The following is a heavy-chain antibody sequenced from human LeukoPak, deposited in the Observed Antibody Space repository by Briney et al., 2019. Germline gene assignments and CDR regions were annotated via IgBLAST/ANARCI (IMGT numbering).Heavy chain of an antibody. CDR3: ARSGYSSSWYHWYFDL. D-gene: IGHD6-13*01. Sequence: SETLSLTCTVSGASISRDYWSWIRQPPGKGLEWIGYIYYSGSTNYNPSLKSRVTISVDTSKNQFSLKLSSVTAADTAVYYCARSGYSSSWYHWYFDLWGRGTLVTVSS. CDR2: IYYSGST. V-gene: IGHV4-59*01. J-gene: IGHJ2*01. CDR1: GASISRDY.